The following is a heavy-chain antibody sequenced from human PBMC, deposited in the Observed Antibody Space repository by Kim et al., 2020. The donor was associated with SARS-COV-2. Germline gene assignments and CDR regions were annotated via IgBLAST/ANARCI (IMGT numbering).Heavy chain of an antibody. CDR1: GYTFTSYD. J-gene: IGHJ5*02. D-gene: IGHD2-2*01. CDR2: MNPNSGNT. CDR3: ARGPNRPLGGQLLRELDWFDP. V-gene: IGHV1-8*01. Sequence: ASVKVSCKASGYTFTSYDINWVRQATGQGLEWMGWMNPNSGNTGYAQKFQGRVTMTRNTSISTAYMELSSLRSEDTAVYYCARGPNRPLGGQLLRELDWFDPWGQGTLVTVSS.